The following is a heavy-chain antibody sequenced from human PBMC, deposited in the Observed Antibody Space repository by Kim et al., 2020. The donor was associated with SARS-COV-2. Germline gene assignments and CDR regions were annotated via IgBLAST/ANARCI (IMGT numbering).Heavy chain of an antibody. D-gene: IGHD6-13*01. CDR1: GFTFDDYT. Sequence: GGSLRLSCAASGFTFDDYTMHWVRQAPGKGLEWVSLISWDGGSTYYADSVKGRFTISRDNSKNSLYLQMNSLRTEDTALYYCAKDMGLSAWGSSWGHKYYGMDVWGQGTTVTVSS. CDR3: AKDMGLSAWGSSWGHKYYGMDV. V-gene: IGHV3-43*01. CDR2: ISWDGGST. J-gene: IGHJ6*02.